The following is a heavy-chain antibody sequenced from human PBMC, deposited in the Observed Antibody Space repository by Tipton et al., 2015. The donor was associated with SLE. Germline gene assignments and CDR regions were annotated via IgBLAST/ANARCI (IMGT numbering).Heavy chain of an antibody. J-gene: IGHJ4*02. D-gene: IGHD2-21*02. V-gene: IGHV3-30-3*01. Sequence: SLRLSCAASGFTFRSYAMHWARQAPGKGLEWVALISYDGSNEYYADSVKGRFTISRDNSKNTLFLQMNSLRAEDTAVYYCARDGGGDGYFDYWGQGTLVTVSS. CDR3: ARDGGGDGYFDY. CDR2: ISYDGSNE. CDR1: GFTFRSYA.